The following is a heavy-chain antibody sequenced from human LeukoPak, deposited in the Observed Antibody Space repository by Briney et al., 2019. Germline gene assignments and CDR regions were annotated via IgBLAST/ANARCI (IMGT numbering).Heavy chain of an antibody. CDR3: ARDSITIFGVVIS. D-gene: IGHD3-3*01. CDR2: ISSSGSTI. J-gene: IGHJ5*02. CDR1: GGSISSYC. Sequence: LSLTCTVSGGSISSYCWSWIRQAPGKGLEWVSYISSSGSTIYYADSVKGRFTISRDNAKNSLYLQMNSLRAEDTAVYYCARDSITIFGVVISWGQGTLVTVSS. V-gene: IGHV3-11*01.